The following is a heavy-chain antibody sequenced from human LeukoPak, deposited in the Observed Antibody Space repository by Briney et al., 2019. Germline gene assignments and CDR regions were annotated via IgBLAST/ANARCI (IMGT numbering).Heavy chain of an antibody. CDR3: ARAPGYSSTNYFFDY. CDR2: ISSSSTYI. D-gene: IGHD6-13*01. J-gene: IGHJ4*02. V-gene: IGHV3-21*01. Sequence: GGSLRLSCAASGFTFSSYIMNWVRQAPGKGLEWVSSISSSSTYIYYADSVKGRFTISRDNAKNSLYLQMNSLRAEDTAVYYCARAPGYSSTNYFFDYWSQGILVTVSS. CDR1: GFTFSSYI.